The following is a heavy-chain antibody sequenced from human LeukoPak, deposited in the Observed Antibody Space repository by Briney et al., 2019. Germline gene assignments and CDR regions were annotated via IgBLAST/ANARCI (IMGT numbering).Heavy chain of an antibody. D-gene: IGHD3-10*01. CDR3: ARDNHCYGSGSFDY. Sequence: GGSLRLSCAASGFTFSSDWMSWVRQAPGKGLEWVANIKDDGRERYYVDSVKGRFTISRDNAKNSLFLHMNSLIADDTAVYYCARDNHCYGSGSFDYWGQRTLVTVSS. CDR1: GFTFSSDW. V-gene: IGHV3-7*01. CDR2: IKDDGRER. J-gene: IGHJ4*02.